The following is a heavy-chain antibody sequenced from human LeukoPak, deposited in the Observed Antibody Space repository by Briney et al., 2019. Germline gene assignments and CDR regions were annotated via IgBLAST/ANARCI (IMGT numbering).Heavy chain of an antibody. CDR2: ISYDGSNK. J-gene: IGHJ4*01. CDR3: ARDQEVDYYYDSSXYSPDY. Sequence: GRSLRLSCAASGFTFSSYAMHWVRQAPGKGLEWVAVISYDGSNKYYADSVKGRFTISRDNSKNTLYLQMNSLRAEDTAVYYCARDQEVDYYYDSSXYSPDYW. V-gene: IGHV3-30-3*01. D-gene: IGHD3-22*01. CDR1: GFTFSSYA.